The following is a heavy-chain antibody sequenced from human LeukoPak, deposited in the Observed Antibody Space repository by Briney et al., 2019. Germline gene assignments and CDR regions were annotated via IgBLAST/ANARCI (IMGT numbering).Heavy chain of an antibody. V-gene: IGHV3-30*04. D-gene: IGHD3-10*01. CDR2: ISYDGSNK. Sequence: GGSLRLSCAASGFTFSSYAIHWVRQAPGKGLEWVAVISYDGSNKYYADSVKGRFTISRDNSKNTLYLQMNSLRAEDTAVYYCAKDLWFGELKGYWGQGTLVTVSS. CDR1: GFTFSSYA. CDR3: AKDLWFGELKGY. J-gene: IGHJ4*02.